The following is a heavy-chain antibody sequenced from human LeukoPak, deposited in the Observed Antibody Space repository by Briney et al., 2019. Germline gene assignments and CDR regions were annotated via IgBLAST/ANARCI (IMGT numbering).Heavy chain of an antibody. CDR1: GGSFSGYY. CDR3: ARLWGGYFDY. D-gene: IGHD3-16*01. Sequence: PSETLSLTCAVYGGSFSGYYWSWIRQPPGKGLEWIGEINHSGSTNYNPSLKSRVTISVDTSKNQFSLKLSSVTAADTAVYYCARLWGGYFDYWGRGTLVTVSS. V-gene: IGHV4-34*01. CDR2: INHSGST. J-gene: IGHJ4*02.